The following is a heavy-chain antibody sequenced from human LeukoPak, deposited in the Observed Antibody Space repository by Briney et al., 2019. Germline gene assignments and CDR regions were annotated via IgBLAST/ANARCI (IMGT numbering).Heavy chain of an antibody. V-gene: IGHV4-39*07. D-gene: IGHD4-17*01. CDR2: INHSGST. CDR1: GDSIRSGDAY. Sequence: PSETLSLTCSVSGDSIRSGDAYWGWIRQPPGKGLEWIGEINHSGSTNYNPSLKSRVTISVDTSKNQFSLKLSSVTAADTAVYYCARGKMTTVTEEVDYWGQGTLVTVSS. CDR3: ARGKMTTVTEEVDY. J-gene: IGHJ4*02.